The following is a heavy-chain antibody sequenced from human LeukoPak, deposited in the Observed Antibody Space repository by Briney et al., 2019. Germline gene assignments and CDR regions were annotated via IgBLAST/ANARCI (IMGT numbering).Heavy chain of an antibody. CDR3: AREGYYDSSGYNTGIYFDY. Sequence: GGSLRLSCAASGFTFSSYGMHWVRQAPGKGLEWVAVIWHDGSNKYYADSVKGRFTISRDNSKNTLYLQMNSLRAEDTAVYYCAREGYYDSSGYNTGIYFDYWGQGTLVTVSS. D-gene: IGHD3-22*01. CDR2: IWHDGSNK. J-gene: IGHJ4*02. V-gene: IGHV3-33*01. CDR1: GFTFSSYG.